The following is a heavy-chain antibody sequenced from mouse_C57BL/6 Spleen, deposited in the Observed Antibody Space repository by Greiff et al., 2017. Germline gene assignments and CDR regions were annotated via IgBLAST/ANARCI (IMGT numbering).Heavy chain of an antibody. V-gene: IGHV1-53*01. D-gene: IGHD3-2*02. CDR2: INPSNGGT. CDR3: AGYAQVYYARDY. CDR1: GYTFTSYW. J-gene: IGHJ4*01. Sequence: QVQLKQPGTELVKPGASVKLSCKASGYTFTSYWMHWVKQRPGQGLEWIGNINPSNGGTNYNEKFKSKATLTVDKSSSTAYMQLSSLTSEDSAVYYCAGYAQVYYARDYWGQGTSVTVSS.